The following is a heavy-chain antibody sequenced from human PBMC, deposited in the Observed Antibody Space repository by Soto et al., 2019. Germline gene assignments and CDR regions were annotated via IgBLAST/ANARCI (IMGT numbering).Heavy chain of an antibody. CDR2: IYYSGST. CDR3: ASRGTTTYCSGGSCYARGFDY. CDR1: GGTIRSGRYY. D-gene: IGHD2-15*01. Sequence: SQKLPPSYTVSGGTIRSGRYYWSRLRQPPGKGLEWIGYIYYSGSTYYNPPLKSRVTISVDTSKNQFSLKLSSVTAADTAVYYCASRGTTTYCSGGSCYARGFDYWGQGTLVTVS. J-gene: IGHJ4*02. V-gene: IGHV4-30-4*08.